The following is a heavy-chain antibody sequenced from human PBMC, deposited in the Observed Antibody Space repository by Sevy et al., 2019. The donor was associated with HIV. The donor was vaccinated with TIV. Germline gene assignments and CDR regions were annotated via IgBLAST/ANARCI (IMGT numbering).Heavy chain of an antibody. CDR2: IWYDGSNK. CDR1: GFTFSTYG. Sequence: GGSLRLSCAASGFTFSTYGMHRVRQAPGKGLEWVALIWYDGSNKYYTDSVKGRFTISRDNSKNTLYLQMNSLRAEDTAVYYCARGRDYGNFDYWGQGTLVTVSS. V-gene: IGHV3-33*01. D-gene: IGHD4-17*01. CDR3: ARGRDYGNFDY. J-gene: IGHJ4*02.